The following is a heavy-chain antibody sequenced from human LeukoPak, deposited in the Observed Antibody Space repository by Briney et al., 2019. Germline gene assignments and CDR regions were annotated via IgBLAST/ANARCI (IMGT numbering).Heavy chain of an antibody. D-gene: IGHD4-17*01. V-gene: IGHV3-23*01. CDR3: AKDRGRGDYDLTFDY. CDR2: ISGSGGST. Sequence: PGGSLRLSCAASGFTFSSYGMSWVRQAPGKGLEWVSAISGSGGSTYYADSVKGRFTISRDNSKNTLYLQMNSLRAEDTAVYYCAKDRGRGDYDLTFDYWGQGTLVTVSS. J-gene: IGHJ4*02. CDR1: GFTFSSYG.